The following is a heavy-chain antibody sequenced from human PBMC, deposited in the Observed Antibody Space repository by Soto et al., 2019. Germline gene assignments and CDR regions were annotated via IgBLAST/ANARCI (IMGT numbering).Heavy chain of an antibody. CDR1: GYTFTRFD. V-gene: IGHV1-8*01. J-gene: IGHJ6*02. CDR3: ARQHWYYFGMDV. CDR2: MTPNSGNT. D-gene: IGHD1-1*01. Sequence: QVQLVQSGADVKKPGASVKVSCQASGYTFTRFDINWVRQATGQGLEWMGWMTPNSGNTGFAQKFQGRVTMTRNTSITTASMELNSLTSDDTAVYYCARQHWYYFGMDVWGQGTTVTVSS.